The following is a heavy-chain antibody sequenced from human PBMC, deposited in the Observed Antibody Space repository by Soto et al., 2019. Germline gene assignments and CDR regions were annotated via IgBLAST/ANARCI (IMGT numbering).Heavy chain of an antibody. CDR2: IYYSGST. CDR1: GGSISSGGYY. CDR3: ARGEDAFFYYGLDV. J-gene: IGHJ6*02. Sequence: SETLSLTCTVSGGSISSGGYYWSWIRQHPGKGLEWIGYIYYSGSTYYSPSLKSRVTISVDTSKNQFSLKLTSVTAADTAVYYCARGEDAFFYYGLDVWGQGITVTVSS. V-gene: IGHV4-31*03.